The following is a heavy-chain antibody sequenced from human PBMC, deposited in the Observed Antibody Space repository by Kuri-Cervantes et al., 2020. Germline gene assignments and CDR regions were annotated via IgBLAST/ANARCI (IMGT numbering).Heavy chain of an antibody. Sequence: GGSLRLSCAASGFTFSSYAMSWVRQAPGKGLEWVSAISGSGGSTYYADSVKGRFTISRDNSKNTLCLQMNSLRAEDTAVYYCAKGVLDYSGSWATFDCWGQGTLVTVSS. J-gene: IGHJ4*02. CDR1: GFTFSSYA. CDR2: ISGSGGST. D-gene: IGHD6-13*01. CDR3: AKGVLDYSGSWATFDC. V-gene: IGHV3-23*01.